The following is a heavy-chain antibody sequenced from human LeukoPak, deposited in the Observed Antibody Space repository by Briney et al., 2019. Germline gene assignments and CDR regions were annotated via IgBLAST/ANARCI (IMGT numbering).Heavy chain of an antibody. CDR1: GLPFSTYW. J-gene: IGHJ4*02. CDR3: ASLLPPT. CDR2: IKSDGTIT. V-gene: IGHV3-74*01. Sequence: GGSLRLSRAASGLPFSTYWMHWARQAPGKGPEWVSRIKSDGTITNYADSVKGRFTISRDNAKNTLYLQMNSLRGEDTAVYYCASLLPPTWGQGTLVTVSS. D-gene: IGHD1-26*01.